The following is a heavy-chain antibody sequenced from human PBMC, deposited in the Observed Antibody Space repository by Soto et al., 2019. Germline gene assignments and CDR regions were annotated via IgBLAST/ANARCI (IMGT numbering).Heavy chain of an antibody. J-gene: IGHJ5*02. CDR2: IWYDGSNK. CDR1: GFTFSSYG. Sequence: GGSLRLSCAASGFTFSSYGMHWVRQAPGKGLEWVAVIWYDGSNKYYADSVKGRFTISRDNSKNTLYLQMNSLRAEDTAGYYCGGDGIAAAGFLFDPWGQGTLVTVSS. D-gene: IGHD6-13*01. CDR3: GGDGIAAAGFLFDP. V-gene: IGHV3-33*01.